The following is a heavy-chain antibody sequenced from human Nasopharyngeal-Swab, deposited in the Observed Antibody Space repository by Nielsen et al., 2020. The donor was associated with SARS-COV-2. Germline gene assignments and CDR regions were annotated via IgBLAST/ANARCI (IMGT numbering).Heavy chain of an antibody. CDR3: ATPGERDGYNGGDAFDI. CDR1: GFTFSSYA. V-gene: IGHV3-23*01. Sequence: GESLKISCAASGFTFSSYAMSWVRQAPGKGLEWVSAIRGSGGSTYYADSVKGRFTISRDNSKNTLYLQMNSLRAEDTAVYYCATPGERDGYNGGDAFDIWGQGTMVTVSS. D-gene: IGHD5-24*01. J-gene: IGHJ3*02. CDR2: IRGSGGST.